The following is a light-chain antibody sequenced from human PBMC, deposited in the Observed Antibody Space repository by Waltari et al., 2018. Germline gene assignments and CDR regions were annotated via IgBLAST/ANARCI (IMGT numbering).Light chain of an antibody. J-gene: IGLJ2*01. V-gene: IGLV2-14*01. CDR2: EVS. CDR1: SSDVGGYNY. CDR3: SSYTSSSTPHVV. Sequence: QSALTQPASVSGSPGQSITISCTGTSSDVGGYNYVSWYQQHPGKAPKLMIYEVSNRPSGVSKRFSCSKSGNTASLTISGLQAEDEADYYCSSYTSSSTPHVVFGGGTKLTVL.